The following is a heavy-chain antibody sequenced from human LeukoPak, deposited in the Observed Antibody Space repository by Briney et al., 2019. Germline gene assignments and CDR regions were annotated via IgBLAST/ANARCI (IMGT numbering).Heavy chain of an antibody. Sequence: TGGSLRLSFETAGLTFSSSVMHWVRRTPGKGLVWVSRISHDGFISYADSVKGRFTISRDNAKNTLILQMNSLRAEDTAVYYCARDWVYKIDYWGRGTLVTVSS. CDR2: ISHDGFI. J-gene: IGHJ4*02. CDR3: ARDWVYKIDY. D-gene: IGHD5-24*01. V-gene: IGHV3-74*01. CDR1: GLTFSSSV.